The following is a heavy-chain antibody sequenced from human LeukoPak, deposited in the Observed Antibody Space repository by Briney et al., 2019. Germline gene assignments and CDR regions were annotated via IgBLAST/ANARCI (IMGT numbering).Heavy chain of an antibody. V-gene: IGHV3-74*01. CDR2: INSDGSST. Sequence: GGSLRLSCAASGFTFSSYWMHWVRQAPGKGLVWVSRINSDGSSTTYADSVKGRFTISRDNAKNTLYLQMNSLRAEDTAVCYCARAPYYYDTSGFLIWGQGTMVTVSS. CDR3: ARAPYYYDTSGFLI. D-gene: IGHD3-22*01. J-gene: IGHJ3*02. CDR1: GFTFSSYW.